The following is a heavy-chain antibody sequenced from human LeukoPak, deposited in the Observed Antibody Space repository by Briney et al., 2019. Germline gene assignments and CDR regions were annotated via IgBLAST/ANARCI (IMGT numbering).Heavy chain of an antibody. J-gene: IGHJ1*01. Sequence: HPGGSLRLSCAVSGFTVNTKYMSWVRQAPGKGLEWVSVIYSGGNTEYADSVKGRFIISRDNSKNTLYLQMTSLRAEDTAVYYCAKALYCSGGSCYFHNWGQGTLVTVSS. CDR2: IYSGGNT. CDR1: GFTVNTKY. D-gene: IGHD2-15*01. CDR3: AKALYCSGGSCYFHN. V-gene: IGHV3-66*01.